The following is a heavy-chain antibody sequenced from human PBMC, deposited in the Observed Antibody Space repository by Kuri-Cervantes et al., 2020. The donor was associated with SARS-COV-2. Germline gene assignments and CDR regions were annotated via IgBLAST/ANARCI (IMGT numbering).Heavy chain of an antibody. D-gene: IGHD4-17*01. J-gene: IGHJ6*03. Sequence: ASVKVSCKASGYTFTGYYMHWVRQAPGQGLEWMGWINPNSGGTNYAQKFQGRVTMTRDTSISTAYMELSSLRSEDTAVYYCARSPFIGDLGNAQYYYYMDVWGKGTTVTVSS. V-gene: IGHV1-2*02. CDR1: GYTFTGYY. CDR2: INPNSGGT. CDR3: ARSPFIGDLGNAQYYYYMDV.